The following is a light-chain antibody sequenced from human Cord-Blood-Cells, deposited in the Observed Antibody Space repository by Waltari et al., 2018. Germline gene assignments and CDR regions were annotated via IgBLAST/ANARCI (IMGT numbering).Light chain of an antibody. V-gene: IGKV1-5*03. CDR2: KAC. CDR1: QSISSW. Sequence: DIHMTQSPSTLSASVVDRVTITCRASQSISSWLAWYQQKPGKGPKLLIYKACSLGTGVPSRFSGSGSGTEFTLTISSLQPDDFATYYCQQYNSYSRTFGQGTKVEIK. J-gene: IGKJ1*01. CDR3: QQYNSYSRT.